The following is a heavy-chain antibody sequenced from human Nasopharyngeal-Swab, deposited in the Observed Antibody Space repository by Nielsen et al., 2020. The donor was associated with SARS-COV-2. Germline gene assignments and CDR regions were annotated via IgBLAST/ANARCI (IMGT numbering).Heavy chain of an antibody. CDR1: GGSISSYY. V-gene: IGHV4-59*13. Sequence: SETLSLTCTVSGGSISSYYWSWIRQPPGKGLEWIGYIYYSGSTNCNPSLKSRVTISIDTSKNQFSLKLSSVTAADTAVYYCARVHRGRYYYYGMDVWGQGTTVTVSS. CDR3: ARVHRGRYYYYGMDV. D-gene: IGHD5-12*01. CDR2: IYYSGST. J-gene: IGHJ6*02.